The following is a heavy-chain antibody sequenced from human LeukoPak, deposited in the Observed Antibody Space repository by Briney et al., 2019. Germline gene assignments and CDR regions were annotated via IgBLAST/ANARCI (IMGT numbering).Heavy chain of an antibody. D-gene: IGHD3-22*01. V-gene: IGHV4-34*01. CDR1: GGSFSGYY. J-gene: IGHJ4*02. CDR2: INRSGST. Sequence: SETLSLTCAVSGGSFSGYYWSWVRQPPGKGLEWIGEINRSGSTNYNPSLKSRVTISVDTSKNQFSLKLSSVTAADTAVYYCARRLSPYYYDSSGYQFDYWGQGTLVTVSS. CDR3: ARRLSPYYYDSSGYQFDY.